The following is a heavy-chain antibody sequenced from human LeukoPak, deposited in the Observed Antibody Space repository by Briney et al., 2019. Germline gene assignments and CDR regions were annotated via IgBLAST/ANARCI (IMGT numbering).Heavy chain of an antibody. Sequence: PSETLSLTCAVYGGSFSGYYWSWIRQPPGKGLEWIGEINHSGSTNYNPSLKSRVAISVDTSKNQFSLKLSSVTAADTAVYYCALRYYYDSSGYYPDYWGQGTLVTVSS. D-gene: IGHD3-22*01. V-gene: IGHV4-34*01. CDR2: INHSGST. CDR1: GGSFSGYY. J-gene: IGHJ4*02. CDR3: ALRYYYDSSGYYPDY.